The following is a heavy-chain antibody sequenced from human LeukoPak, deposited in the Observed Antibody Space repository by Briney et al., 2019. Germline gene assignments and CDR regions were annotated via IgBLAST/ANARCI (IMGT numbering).Heavy chain of an antibody. D-gene: IGHD2/OR15-2a*01. CDR3: TRPTERNSD. Sequence: GGSLKLSCAASGFTFSDSTIHWVRQASGKGLEWVGRIRTKPNTYATAYAASVKGRFTISRDDSKNTAYLQMNSLKTDDTAVYYCTRPTERNSDWGQGTLVTVSS. CDR1: GFTFSDST. V-gene: IGHV3-73*01. J-gene: IGHJ4*02. CDR2: IRTKPNTYAT.